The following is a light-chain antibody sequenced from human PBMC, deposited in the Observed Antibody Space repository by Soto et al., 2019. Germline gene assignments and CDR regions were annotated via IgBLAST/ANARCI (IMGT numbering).Light chain of an antibody. CDR1: QSVDIS. Sequence: ESVVTRSPATLSVSPGERVTLSCRASQSVDISLAWYQQKPGQAPRLLIYGASTRATDMPGTFSGRGSGTEFTLTITSLRPEDFGVYYCQQYRSWPRTFGQGTKVDIK. CDR2: GAS. CDR3: QQYRSWPRT. J-gene: IGKJ1*01. V-gene: IGKV3-15*01.